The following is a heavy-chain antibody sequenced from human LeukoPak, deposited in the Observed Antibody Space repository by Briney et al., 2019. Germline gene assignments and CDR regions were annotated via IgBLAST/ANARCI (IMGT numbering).Heavy chain of an antibody. CDR1: GYTFTNYY. Sequence: ASVKVSCKASGYTFTNYYIHWVRQAPGQGLEWMGIINPTSGSTAYTQKFQGGVTMTRDTSTSTVYMELSSLRSDDTAVYYCARLGYYYDSLGHYDYWGQGTLVIVSS. V-gene: IGHV1-46*01. J-gene: IGHJ4*02. CDR2: INPTSGST. CDR3: ARLGYYYDSLGHYDY. D-gene: IGHD3-22*01.